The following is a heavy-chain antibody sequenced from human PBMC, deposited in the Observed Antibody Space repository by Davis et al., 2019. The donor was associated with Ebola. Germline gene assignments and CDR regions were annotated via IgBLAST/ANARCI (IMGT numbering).Heavy chain of an antibody. J-gene: IGHJ6*02. CDR2: ISSGGGAP. Sequence: GGSLRLSCAASGFTFSTYAMGWVRQAPGKGLEWVSDISSGGGAPYYADSVKGRFTISRDNAKNSLYLQMNSLRAEDTAVYYCTDYYYYGMDVWGQGTTVTVSS. CDR3: TDYYYYGMDV. CDR1: GFTFSTYA. V-gene: IGHV3-23*01.